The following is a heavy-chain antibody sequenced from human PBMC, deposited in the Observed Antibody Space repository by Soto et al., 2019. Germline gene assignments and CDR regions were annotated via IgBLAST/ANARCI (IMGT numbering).Heavy chain of an antibody. Sequence: PWGSLRLSCSASVFTCSSYWMHWFRQAPGKGLVWVSRINSDGSSTSYADSVKGRFTISRDNAKNTLYLQMNSLRAEDTAVYYCARGAYSSSWYVYYYYYYGMDVWGQGTTVTVSS. J-gene: IGHJ6*02. D-gene: IGHD6-13*01. CDR3: ARGAYSSSWYVYYYYYYGMDV. V-gene: IGHV3-74*01. CDR1: VFTCSSYW. CDR2: INSDGSST.